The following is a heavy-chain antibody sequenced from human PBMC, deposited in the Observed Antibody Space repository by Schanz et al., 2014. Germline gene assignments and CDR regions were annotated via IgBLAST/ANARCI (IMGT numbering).Heavy chain of an antibody. V-gene: IGHV1-69*04. D-gene: IGHD2-21*01. CDR2: IIPSLGLA. CDR1: GVTFSSFG. CDR3: ARDRLECGAECYSMEVFEI. J-gene: IGHJ4*02. Sequence: VQLEQSGAEVKKPGSSVKVSCKASGVTFSSFGINWVRQAPGQGLEWMGRIIPSLGLAKYEQKFQDKVTITADTSTTTAYMELSGLRSEDTAVYYCARDRLECGAECYSMEVFEIWGQGTLVIVSS.